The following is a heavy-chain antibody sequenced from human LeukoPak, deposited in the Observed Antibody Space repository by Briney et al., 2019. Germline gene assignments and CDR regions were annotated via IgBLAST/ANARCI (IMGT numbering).Heavy chain of an antibody. D-gene: IGHD5-18*01. J-gene: IGHJ6*02. CDR1: GGSISSYY. CDR2: IYTSGST. Sequence: SETLSLTCTVSGGSISSYYWSWIRQPAGKGLEWIGRIYTSGSTDYNPSLKSRVTMSVDTSKNQFSLKLGSVTAADTAVYYCARDGQLWTPYYYYGMDVWGQGTTVTVSS. CDR3: ARDGQLWTPYYYYGMDV. V-gene: IGHV4-4*07.